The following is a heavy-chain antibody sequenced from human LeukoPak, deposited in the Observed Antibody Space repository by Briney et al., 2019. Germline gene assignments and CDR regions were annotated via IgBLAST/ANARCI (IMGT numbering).Heavy chain of an antibody. D-gene: IGHD2-21*02. CDR1: GGSFSTPGYY. V-gene: IGHV4-31*11. J-gene: IGHJ4*02. CDR2: IYYSGST. CDR3: ASGGAYCGADCYLPAFDY. Sequence: PSETLSLTCAVYGGSFSTPGYYWSWVRQHPGKGLEWIGYIYYSGSTYYNPSLKSRVTISVDTSKNQFSLKLSSVTAADTAVYYCASGGAYCGADCYLPAFDYWGQGTLVTVSS.